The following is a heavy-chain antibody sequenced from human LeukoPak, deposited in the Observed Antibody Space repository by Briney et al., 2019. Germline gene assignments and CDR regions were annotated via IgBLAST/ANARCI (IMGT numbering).Heavy chain of an antibody. V-gene: IGHV4-59*08. J-gene: IGHJ3*02. D-gene: IGHD3-10*01. Sequence: SETLSLTCTASGGSISSYYWSWIRQPPGKGLEWIGYIYYSGSTNYNPSLKSRVTISVDTSKNQFSLKLSSVTAADTAVYYCARRLRRSGSSIPLDAFDIWGQGTMVTVSS. CDR1: GGSISSYY. CDR2: IYYSGST. CDR3: ARRLRRSGSSIPLDAFDI.